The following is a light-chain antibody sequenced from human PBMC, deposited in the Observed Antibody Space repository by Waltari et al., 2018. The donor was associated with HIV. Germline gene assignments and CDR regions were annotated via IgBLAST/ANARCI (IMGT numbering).Light chain of an antibody. CDR3: YSAADNNLGA. Sequence: SYELTQPPSVSVSPGQTARITCSGDVLATKYARGVPQKPGQAPVLGIYKDSERHSGTPARFSGSSLGTTVTLTISGAQVEAEADYNCYSAADNNLGASGGGTKLTVL. CDR2: KDS. J-gene: IGLJ3*02. V-gene: IGLV3-27*01. CDR1: VLATKY.